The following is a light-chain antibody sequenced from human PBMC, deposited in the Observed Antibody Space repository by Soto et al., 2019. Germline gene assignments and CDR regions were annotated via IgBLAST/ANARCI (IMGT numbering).Light chain of an antibody. Sequence: EIVLTQSPATLSLSPGESVTLSCRASQIINYLAWYQHKPCQPPRLLIDDVSNSATGIPARFSGSGSGADFTLTISDLEPEDFAIYYCQYRRTFGQGTRLEIK. J-gene: IGKJ5*01. CDR3: QYRRT. V-gene: IGKV3-11*01. CDR2: DVS. CDR1: QIINY.